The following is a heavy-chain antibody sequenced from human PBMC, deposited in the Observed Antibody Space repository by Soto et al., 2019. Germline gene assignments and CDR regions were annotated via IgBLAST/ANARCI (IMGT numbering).Heavy chain of an antibody. CDR3: ARTGTYNWNDDYYYYYYMDV. D-gene: IGHD1-1*01. Sequence: PSETLSLTCTVSGGSISSYYWSWIRQPPGKGLEWIGYIYYSGSTNYNPSLKSRVTISVDTSKNQFSLKLSSVTAADTAVYYCARTGTYNWNDDYYYYYYMDVWGKGTTVTVSS. CDR2: IYYSGST. J-gene: IGHJ6*03. V-gene: IGHV4-59*01. CDR1: GGSISSYY.